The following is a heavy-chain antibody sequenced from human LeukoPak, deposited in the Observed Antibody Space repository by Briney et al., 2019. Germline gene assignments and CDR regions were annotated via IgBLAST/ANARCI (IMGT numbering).Heavy chain of an antibody. J-gene: IGHJ4*02. D-gene: IGHD3-22*01. CDR3: AKAAIKYYYDSSGAFDY. V-gene: IGHV3-9*01. CDR2: ISWNSGSI. CDR1: GFTFDDYA. Sequence: GGSLRLSCAASGFTFDDYAMHWVRQAPGKGLEWVSGISWNSGSIGYADSVKGRFTISRDNAKNSLYLQMNSLRAEDTALRYCAKAAIKYYYDSSGAFDYWGQGTLVTVSS.